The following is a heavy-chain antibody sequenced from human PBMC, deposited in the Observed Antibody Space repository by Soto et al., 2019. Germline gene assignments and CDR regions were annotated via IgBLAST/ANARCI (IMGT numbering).Heavy chain of an antibody. V-gene: IGHV3-30-3*01. CDR1: GFTFSSYA. Sequence: QVQLVESGGGVVQPGRSLRLSCAASGFTFSSYAMHWVRQAPGKGLEWVAVISYDGSNKYYADSMKGRFTISRDNSKNTLYLQMNSLRAEDTAVYYCARGLGMPGGDYYGMDVWGQGTTVTVSS. CDR3: ARGLGMPGGDYYGMDV. CDR2: ISYDGSNK. D-gene: IGHD2-2*01. J-gene: IGHJ6*02.